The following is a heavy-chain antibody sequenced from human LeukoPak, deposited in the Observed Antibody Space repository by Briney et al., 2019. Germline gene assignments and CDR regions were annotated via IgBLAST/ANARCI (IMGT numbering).Heavy chain of an antibody. J-gene: IGHJ5*02. V-gene: IGHV1-2*02. Sequence: ASAKVSCKASGYTFTGYYMHWVRQAPGQGLEWMGWINPNSGGTNYAQKFQGRVTMTRDTSISTAYMELSRLRSDDTAVYYCARGVYYYDSSGYYLWGQGTLVTVSS. CDR2: INPNSGGT. CDR1: GYTFTGYY. D-gene: IGHD3-22*01. CDR3: ARGVYYYDSSGYYL.